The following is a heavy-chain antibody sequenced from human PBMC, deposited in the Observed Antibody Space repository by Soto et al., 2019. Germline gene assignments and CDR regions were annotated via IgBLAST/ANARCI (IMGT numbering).Heavy chain of an antibody. Sequence: PGGSLRLSCGAPGVTFKDYGMHWVRQAPGKGLEWVAVISYDGKQTYYADSVMGRFTISKDKSKRTLCLQMNSLRVDDTAVYYCARDGWGSNWYCYLWGRGTLVTVSS. D-gene: IGHD3-16*01. CDR2: ISYDGKQT. J-gene: IGHJ2*01. CDR3: ARDGWGSNWYCYL. V-gene: IGHV3-30*03. CDR1: GVTFKDYG.